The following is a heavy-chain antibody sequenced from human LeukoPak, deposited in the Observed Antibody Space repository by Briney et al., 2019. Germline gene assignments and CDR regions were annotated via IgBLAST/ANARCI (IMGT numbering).Heavy chain of an antibody. CDR2: IGSAGYT. Sequence: GGSLRLSCEVSGFTFDNNDMHWVRQSTGKGLEWVSAIGSAGYTYYAESVRGRFTITRDTAKQLLYLQMNSLRVEDTAVYHCVRQPDSARYGFDYWGRGTQVTVSS. J-gene: IGHJ4*02. D-gene: IGHD1-14*01. CDR3: VRQPDSARYGFDY. CDR1: GFTFDNND. V-gene: IGHV3-13*01.